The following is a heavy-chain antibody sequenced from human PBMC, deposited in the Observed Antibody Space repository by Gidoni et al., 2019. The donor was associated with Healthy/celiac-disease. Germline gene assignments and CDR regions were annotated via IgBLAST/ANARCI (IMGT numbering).Heavy chain of an antibody. V-gene: IGHV3-33*01. D-gene: IGHD3-3*01. CDR1: GFTFSSYG. CDR2: IWYDGSNK. CDR3: ARDGDFWSGYFDY. J-gene: IGHJ4*02. Sequence: QVQLVESGGGVVQPGRSLRLSCAASGFTFSSYGMPWVRQAPGKGLEWVAVIWYDGSNKYYADSVKGRFTISRDNSKNTLYLQMNSLRAEDTAVYYCARDGDFWSGYFDYWGQGTLVTVSS.